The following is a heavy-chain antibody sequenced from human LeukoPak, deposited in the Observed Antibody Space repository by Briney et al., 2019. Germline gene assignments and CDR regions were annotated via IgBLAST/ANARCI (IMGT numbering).Heavy chain of an antibody. CDR3: ARRYSRGWLDI. CDR1: GGSISSSSYY. Sequence: SETLSLTCTVSGGSISSSSYYWGWIRQPPGKGLEWIGSIYYSGSTYYNPSLKSRVTISVDTSKNQFSLKLSSVTAADTAVYYCARRYSRGWLDIWGQGTMVTVSS. V-gene: IGHV4-39*07. D-gene: IGHD6-19*01. J-gene: IGHJ3*02. CDR2: IYYSGST.